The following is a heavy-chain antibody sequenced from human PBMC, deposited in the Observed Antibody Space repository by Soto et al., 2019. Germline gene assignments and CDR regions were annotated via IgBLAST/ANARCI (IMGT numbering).Heavy chain of an antibody. CDR3: AAETTVSTYYFFYGMDV. J-gene: IGHJ6*02. CDR2: IVVGSGNT. D-gene: IGHD4-17*01. CDR1: GVTFTCSA. Sequence: SGKACCKASGVTFTCSALQAVRHAREQRLAWIGWIVVGSGNTNYAQKFQERVTITRDMSTSTAYMELSSLRSEDTAVYYCAAETTVSTYYFFYGMDVWGQGITVTVSS. V-gene: IGHV1-58*01.